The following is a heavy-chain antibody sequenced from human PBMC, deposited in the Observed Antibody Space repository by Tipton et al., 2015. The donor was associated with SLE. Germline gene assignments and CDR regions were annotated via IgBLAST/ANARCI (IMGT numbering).Heavy chain of an antibody. Sequence: TLSLTCTVSGGSISSSSYYWGWIRQPPGKGLEWIGSIYYSGSTYYNPSLKSRVTISVDTSKNQFSLKLSSVTAADTAVYYCARTSPPILIRGTGFDPWGQGTLVTVSS. CDR3: ARTSPPILIRGTGFDP. J-gene: IGHJ5*02. V-gene: IGHV4-39*07. CDR1: GGSISSSSYY. CDR2: IYYSGST. D-gene: IGHD2-21*01.